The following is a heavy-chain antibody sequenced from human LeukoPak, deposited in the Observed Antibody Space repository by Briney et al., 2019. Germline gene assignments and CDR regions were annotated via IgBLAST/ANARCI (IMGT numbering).Heavy chain of an antibody. CDR3: ARVAYCGGDCYWNDY. D-gene: IGHD2-21*02. CDR1: GYTFTGYY. Sequence: ASVKVSCKASGYTFTGYYMHWVRQAPGHGLECMAIINPSGGSTSYAQKFQGRVTMTRDTSTSTVYMELSSLRSEDTAVYYCARVAYCGGDCYWNDYWGQGTLVTVSS. J-gene: IGHJ4*02. V-gene: IGHV1-46*01. CDR2: INPSGGST.